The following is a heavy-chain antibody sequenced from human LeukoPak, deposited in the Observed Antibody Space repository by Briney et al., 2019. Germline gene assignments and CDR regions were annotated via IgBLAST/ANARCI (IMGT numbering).Heavy chain of an antibody. Sequence: TGGSLRLSCAASAFTFSNYAMSWVRQAPGKGLEWVSSISSSSSYIYYADSVKGRFTISRDNAKNSLYLQMNSLRAEDTTVYYCARPITGTRWGDAFDIWGQGTMVTVSS. CDR3: ARPITGTRWGDAFDI. CDR1: AFTFSNYA. D-gene: IGHD1-20*01. V-gene: IGHV3-21*01. CDR2: ISSSSSYI. J-gene: IGHJ3*02.